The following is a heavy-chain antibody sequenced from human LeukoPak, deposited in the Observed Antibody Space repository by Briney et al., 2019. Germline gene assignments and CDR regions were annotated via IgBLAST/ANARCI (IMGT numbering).Heavy chain of an antibody. Sequence: PGGSLRLSCAASGFTFSSYAMSWVRQAPGKGLEWVSAISGSGGSTYYADSVKGRFTISRDNSKNTLYLQMNSLRAEDTAVYYCARDPSHLYYFDYWGQGTLVTVSS. J-gene: IGHJ4*02. CDR3: ARDPSHLYYFDY. V-gene: IGHV3-23*01. CDR2: ISGSGGST. CDR1: GFTFSSYA.